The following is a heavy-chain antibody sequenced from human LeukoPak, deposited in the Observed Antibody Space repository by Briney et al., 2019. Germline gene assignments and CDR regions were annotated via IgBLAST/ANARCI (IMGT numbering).Heavy chain of an antibody. CDR2: ISGSGGST. D-gene: IGHD3-10*01. J-gene: IGHJ4*02. CDR1: GFTFSSYG. Sequence: GGSLRLSCAASGFTFSSYGMSWVRQAPGKGLEWVSTISGSGGSTYYADSVKGRFTISRDNSKNTLYLQMNSLRAEDTAVYYCAKLPGGSGSYIVFDYWGQGTLVTVSS. CDR3: AKLPGGSGSYIVFDY. V-gene: IGHV3-23*01.